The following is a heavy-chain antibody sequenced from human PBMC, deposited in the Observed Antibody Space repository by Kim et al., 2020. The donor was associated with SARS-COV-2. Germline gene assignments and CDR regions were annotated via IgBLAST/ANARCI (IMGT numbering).Heavy chain of an antibody. CDR2: INPSGGST. J-gene: IGHJ1*01. D-gene: IGHD6-13*01. V-gene: IGHV1-46*01. CDR3: ARDTAGIAAADKRPEYFQH. Sequence: ASVKVSCKASGYTFTSYYMHWVRQAPGQGLEWMGIINPSGGSTSYAQKFQGRVTMTRDTSTSTVYMELSSLRSEDTAVYYCARDTAGIAAADKRPEYFQHWGKGTLVTVSS. CDR1: GYTFTSYY.